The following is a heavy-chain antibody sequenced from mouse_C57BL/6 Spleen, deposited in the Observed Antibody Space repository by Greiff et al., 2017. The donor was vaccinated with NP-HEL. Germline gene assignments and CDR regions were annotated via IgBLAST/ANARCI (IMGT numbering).Heavy chain of an antibody. CDR2: IYPGDGDT. J-gene: IGHJ4*01. Sequence: VQLVESGAELVKPGASVKISCKASGYAFSSYWMNWVKQRPGKGLEWIGQIYPGDGDTNYNGKFKGKATLTADKSSSTAYMQLSSLTSEDSAVYFCARKDYYYAMDYWGQGTSVTVSS. V-gene: IGHV1-80*01. CDR3: ARKDYYYAMDY. CDR1: GYAFSSYW.